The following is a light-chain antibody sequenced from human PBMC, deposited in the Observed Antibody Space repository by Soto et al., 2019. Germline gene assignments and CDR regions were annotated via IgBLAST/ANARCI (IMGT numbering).Light chain of an antibody. CDR2: SAS. V-gene: IGKV3-20*01. CDR1: QSVNSNY. J-gene: IGKJ2*01. CDR3: QQYGSSPYT. Sequence: IVLTRSPGTLSLSPGERVTLSCRASQSVNSNYLAWYQQEPGQAPRLLIYSASSRATGIPDRFSGSGSGTDFTLTISRLEPEDFAVYYCQQYGSSPYTFGQGTKLEIK.